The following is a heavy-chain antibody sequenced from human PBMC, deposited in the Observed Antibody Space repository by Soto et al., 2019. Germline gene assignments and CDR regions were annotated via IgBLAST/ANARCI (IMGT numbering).Heavy chain of an antibody. V-gene: IGHV1-3*01. CDR3: AIASSLFVTDY. D-gene: IGHD6-13*01. CDR1: GYTFASYA. Sequence: ASVKVSCKDSGYTFASYAMHWVRQAPGQRLEWMAWINAGNGNTKYSQKFQGRVTITRDTSASTAYMELSSLRSEDTAVYYCAIASSLFVTDYWGQGSLVTVSS. J-gene: IGHJ4*02. CDR2: INAGNGNT.